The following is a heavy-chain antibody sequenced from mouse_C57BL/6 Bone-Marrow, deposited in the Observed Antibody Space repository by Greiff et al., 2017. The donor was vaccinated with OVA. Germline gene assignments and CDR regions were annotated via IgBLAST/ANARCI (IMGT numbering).Heavy chain of an antibody. CDR3: ASGYYSNYVWVWFAY. V-gene: IGHV1-19*01. CDR1: GYTFTDYY. D-gene: IGHD2-5*01. CDR2: INPYNGGT. Sequence: VQLQQSGPVLVKPGASVKMSCKASGYTFTDYYMNWVKQSHGKSLEWIGVINPYNGGTSYNQKFKGKATLTVAKSSSTAYMGLNSLTSEDSAVYYCASGYYSNYVWVWFAYWGQGTLVTVSA. J-gene: IGHJ3*01.